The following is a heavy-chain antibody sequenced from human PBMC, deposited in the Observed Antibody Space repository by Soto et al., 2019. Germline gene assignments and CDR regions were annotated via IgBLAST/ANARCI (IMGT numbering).Heavy chain of an antibody. V-gene: IGHV1-18*01. D-gene: IGHD3-3*01. CDR1: GYTFRNYG. J-gene: IGHJ4*02. CDR3: ARDLVSGSDFWRAYNGGYFDY. Sequence: QVQLVQSGAEVKRPGASVKVSCKASGYTFRNYGITWVRQAPGQGLEWMAWISPYNGNTNYAQDLQGRVTMTTYTSTSTAYMELRSLTSEDTAMYYCARDLVSGSDFWRAYNGGYFDYWGQGTLVTVSS. CDR2: ISPYNGNT.